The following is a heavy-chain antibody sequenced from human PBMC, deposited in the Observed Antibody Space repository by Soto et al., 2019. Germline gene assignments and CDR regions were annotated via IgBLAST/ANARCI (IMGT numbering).Heavy chain of an antibody. J-gene: IGHJ4*02. CDR3: ARGYNDYIWGSVDYFDY. CDR1: GFTFSSYS. Sequence: EVQLVESGGGLVQPGGSLRLSCAASGFTFSSYSMNWVRQAPGKGLEWVSYISSSSSTIYYADSVKGRFTISRDNAKNSLYPQMNSLRAEDTAVYYCARGYNDYIWGSVDYFDYWGQGTLVTVSS. V-gene: IGHV3-48*01. CDR2: ISSSSSTI. D-gene: IGHD3-16*01.